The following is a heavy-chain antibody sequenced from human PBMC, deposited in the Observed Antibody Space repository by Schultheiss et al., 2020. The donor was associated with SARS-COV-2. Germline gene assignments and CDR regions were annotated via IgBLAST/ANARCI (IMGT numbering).Heavy chain of an antibody. Sequence: SETLSLTCAVSGGSISSGGYSWSWIRQPPGKGLEWIGYIYHSGSTYYNPSLKSRVTISVDTSKNQFSLKLSSVTAADTAVYYCASPGSSVVVPAALDYWGQGTLVTVSS. V-gene: IGHV4-30-2*02. CDR2: IYHSGST. CDR1: GGSISSGGYS. J-gene: IGHJ4*02. D-gene: IGHD2-2*01. CDR3: ASPGSSVVVPAALDY.